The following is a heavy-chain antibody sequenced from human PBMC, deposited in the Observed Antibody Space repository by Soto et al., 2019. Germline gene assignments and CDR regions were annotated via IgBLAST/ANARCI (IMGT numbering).Heavy chain of an antibody. V-gene: IGHV3-15*07. Sequence: EVQLVESAGGLVKPGGSLRLSCVASGFSFNEAWMNWVRQAPGEGLEWVGRIKTSAGGGATDYAAPVQGRFTISRDDSKHDLYHHIYSLRTEDTAIYYCTTGSIEGIWGQGTTVTVSS. CDR1: GFSFNEAW. J-gene: IGHJ6*02. CDR2: IKTSAGGGAT. CDR3: TTGSIEGI. D-gene: IGHD3-22*01.